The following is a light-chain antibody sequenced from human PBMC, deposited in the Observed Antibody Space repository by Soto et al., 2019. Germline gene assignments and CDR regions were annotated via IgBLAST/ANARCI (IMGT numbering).Light chain of an antibody. J-gene: IGKJ2*01. CDR2: AAS. V-gene: IGKV3-20*01. CDR3: QLYGSSPPRYT. CDR1: QSVSSNY. Sequence: EIVLTQSPGTLYLSPGERATLSCSASQSVSSNYLAWYQQERGQAPRLLIYAASARATGIPDRFSGSGSGTDFTLTISRLEPEDFAVYFCQLYGSSPPRYTFGQGPKLEIK.